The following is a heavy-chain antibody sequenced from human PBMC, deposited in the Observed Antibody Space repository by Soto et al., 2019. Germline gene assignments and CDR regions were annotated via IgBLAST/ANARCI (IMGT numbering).Heavy chain of an antibody. J-gene: IGHJ5*02. Sequence: SETLSLTCXVSGGSISSYYWSWIRQPPGKGLEWIGYIYYSGSTNYNPSLKSRVTISVDTSKNQFSLKLSSVTAADTAVYYCARGSIAVAAGAFFNWFDPWGQGTLVTVSS. CDR1: GGSISSYY. D-gene: IGHD6-19*01. CDR3: ARGSIAVAAGAFFNWFDP. V-gene: IGHV4-59*01. CDR2: IYYSGST.